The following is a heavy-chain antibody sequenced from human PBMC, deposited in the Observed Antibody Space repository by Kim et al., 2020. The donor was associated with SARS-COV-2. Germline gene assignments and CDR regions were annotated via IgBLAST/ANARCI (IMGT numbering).Heavy chain of an antibody. D-gene: IGHD3-3*01. CDR3: ANGVALPHYGLDV. Sequence: ASVKVSCKASGYTFTGYYMHWVRQAPGQGLEWMGRIDPNSGGTKYAQKFQGRVTMTGDTSICTAYMELSRLRSDDTAGHYRANGVALPHYGLDVWCQGTT. J-gene: IGHJ6*02. CDR1: GYTFTGYY. V-gene: IGHV1-2*06. CDR2: IDPNSGGT.